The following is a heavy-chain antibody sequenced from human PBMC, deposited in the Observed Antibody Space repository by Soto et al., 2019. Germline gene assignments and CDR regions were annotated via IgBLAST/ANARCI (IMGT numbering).Heavy chain of an antibody. CDR2: IYYSGST. CDR1: GGSISSGDYY. J-gene: IGHJ5*02. Sequence: PSETLSLTCTLSGGSISSGDYYWSWIRQPPGKGLEWIGYIYYSGSTYYNPSLKSRVTISVDTSKNQFSLKLSSVTAADTAVYYCARALVDTAMAFNWFDPWGQGTLGTVSS. D-gene: IGHD5-18*01. V-gene: IGHV4-30-4*01. CDR3: ARALVDTAMAFNWFDP.